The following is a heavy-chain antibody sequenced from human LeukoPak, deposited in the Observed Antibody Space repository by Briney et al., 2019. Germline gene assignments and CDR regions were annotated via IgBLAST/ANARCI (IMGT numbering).Heavy chain of an antibody. J-gene: IGHJ6*02. CDR1: GGTFSSYA. V-gene: IGHV1-69*13. Sequence: SVQVSCKASGGTFSSYAISWVRQAPGQGLEWMGGIIPIFGTANYAQKFQGRVTITADESTSTAYMELSSLRSEDTAVYYCARDDVSRGYDFWSGSPTYYYGMDVWGQGTTVTVSS. CDR2: IIPIFGTA. D-gene: IGHD3-3*01. CDR3: ARDDVSRGYDFWSGSPTYYYGMDV.